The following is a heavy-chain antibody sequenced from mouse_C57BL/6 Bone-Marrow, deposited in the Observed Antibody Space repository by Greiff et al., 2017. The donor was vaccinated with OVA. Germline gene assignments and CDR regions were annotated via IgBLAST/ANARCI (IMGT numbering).Heavy chain of an antibody. D-gene: IGHD1-1*01. Sequence: EVQLQQSGAELVRPGASVKLSCTASGFNIKGDYMHWVKQRPEQGLEWIGWIDPENGDTEYASKFQGKATITADTSSNTAYLQLSSLTSEDTAVYYCTPYYYGTSWFAYWGQGTLVTVSA. J-gene: IGHJ3*01. CDR1: GFNIKGDY. CDR3: TPYYYGTSWFAY. CDR2: IDPENGDT. V-gene: IGHV14-4*01.